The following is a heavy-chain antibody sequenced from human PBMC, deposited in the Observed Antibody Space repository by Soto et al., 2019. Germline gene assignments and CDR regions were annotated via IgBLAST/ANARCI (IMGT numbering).Heavy chain of an antibody. Sequence: QVQLVESGGGVVQPGRSLRLSCAASGFTFSSYAMHWVRQAPGKGLEWVAVISYDGSNKYYADSVKGRFTISRDNSKNTLYLQMNSLRAEDTAVYYCARARDGYNAYRVRYFDLWGRGTLVTVSS. J-gene: IGHJ2*01. CDR1: GFTFSSYA. CDR2: ISYDGSNK. D-gene: IGHD5-12*01. V-gene: IGHV3-30-3*01. CDR3: ARARDGYNAYRVRYFDL.